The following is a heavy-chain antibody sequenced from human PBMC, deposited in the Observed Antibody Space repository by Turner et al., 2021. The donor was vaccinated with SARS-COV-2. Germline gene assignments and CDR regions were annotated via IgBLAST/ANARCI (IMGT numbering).Heavy chain of an antibody. CDR2: FYKIGSI. V-gene: IGHV4-59*08. J-gene: IGHJ6*02. CDR3: ARHQGSASGYDHGMNV. CDR1: GGSISSKS. Sequence: QVQLQESGPGLVKLSETLSLTCTVSGGSISSKSWSWIRQSPGRGLEWIGYFYKIGSIDYNPTLRSRVTISVDTSKNQLSLNLISVTAADTAVYYCARHQGSASGYDHGMNVWGQGTAVIVS. D-gene: IGHD1-26*01.